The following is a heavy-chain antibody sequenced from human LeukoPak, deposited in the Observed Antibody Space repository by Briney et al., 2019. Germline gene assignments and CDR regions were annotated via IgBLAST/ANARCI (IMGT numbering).Heavy chain of an antibody. CDR1: GYTFTSYG. V-gene: IGHV1-18*01. CDR2: ISAYNGNT. CDR3: ARGYCSSTSCYPHDY. J-gene: IGHJ4*02. Sequence: ASVKVSCKASGYTFTSYGISWVRQAPGQGLEWMGWISAYNGNTNYAQKLQGRVTMTTDTSTSTAYMALRSLRSDDTAVYYCARGYCSSTSCYPHDYWGQGTLVTVSS. D-gene: IGHD2-2*03.